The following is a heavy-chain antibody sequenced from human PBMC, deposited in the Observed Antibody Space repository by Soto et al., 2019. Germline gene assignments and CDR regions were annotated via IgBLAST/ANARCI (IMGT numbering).Heavy chain of an antibody. D-gene: IGHD2-15*01. V-gene: IGHV1-18*04. CDR3: ARDKRVARAYYYYGMDV. J-gene: IGHJ6*02. CDR1: GYTFTSYG. CDR2: ISAYNGNT. Sequence: ASVKVSCKASGYTFTSYGISWVRQAPGQGLEWMGWISAYNGNTNYAQKLQGRVTMTTDTSTSTAYMERRSLRSDDTAVYYCARDKRVARAYYYYGMDVWGQGTTVTSP.